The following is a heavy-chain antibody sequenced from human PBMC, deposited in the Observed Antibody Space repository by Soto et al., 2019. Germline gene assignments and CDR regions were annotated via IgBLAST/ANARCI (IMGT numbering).Heavy chain of an antibody. V-gene: IGHV3-30*18. CDR2: ISHDGSYK. CDR1: GFSFTTYV. D-gene: IGHD1-26*01. CDR3: AKGLLAIVGTTLPRDAFNI. Sequence: GGSLRLSCAASGFSFTTYVMHWVRQAPGKGLEWVAVISHDGSYKYYGDAVKGRFTISRDTSKNAVDLEMNSLRPEDTAVYYCAKGLLAIVGTTLPRDAFNIWGQGTMVTVSS. J-gene: IGHJ3*02.